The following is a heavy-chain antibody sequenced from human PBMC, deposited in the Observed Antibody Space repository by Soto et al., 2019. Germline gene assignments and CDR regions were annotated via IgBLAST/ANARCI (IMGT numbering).Heavy chain of an antibody. J-gene: IGHJ5*02. D-gene: IGHD6-19*01. V-gene: IGHV4-34*09. CDR3: AKDLMAADKGFDL. CDR2: INHSGST. CDR1: GGSFSGYY. Sequence: SETLSLTCAVYGGSFSGYYWSWIRQPPGKGLEWIGEINHSGSTNYNPSLKSRVTISVDTSKNQFSLKLSSVTAADTAVYYCAKDLMAADKGFDLWGQGTLVTVSS.